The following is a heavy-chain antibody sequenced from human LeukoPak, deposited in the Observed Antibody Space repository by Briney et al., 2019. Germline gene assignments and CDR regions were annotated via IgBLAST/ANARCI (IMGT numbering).Heavy chain of an antibody. J-gene: IGHJ5*02. V-gene: IGHV4-4*02. CDR1: GGSISSSNW. D-gene: IGHD6-13*01. CDR2: IYHSGST. Sequence: PSGTLSLTCAVSGGSISSSNWWSWVRQPPGKGLEWIGEIYHSGSTNYNPSLKSRVTISVDKSKNQFSLKLSSVTAADTAVYYCARDLTAAAGQRWFDPWGQGTLVTVSS. CDR3: ARDLTAAAGQRWFDP.